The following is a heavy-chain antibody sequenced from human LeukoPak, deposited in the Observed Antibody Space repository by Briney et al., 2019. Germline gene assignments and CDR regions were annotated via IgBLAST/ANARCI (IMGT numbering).Heavy chain of an antibody. Sequence: GGSLRLSCAASGFTFSSYAMSWVRQAPGKGLEWVSAISGGGGSTYYADSVKGRFTISRDNSKNTLYLQMNSLRAEDTAVYYCAKDVFRAVAGSGIADYWGQGTLVTVSS. D-gene: IGHD6-19*01. CDR1: GFTFSSYA. J-gene: IGHJ4*02. CDR2: ISGGGGST. CDR3: AKDVFRAVAGSGIADY. V-gene: IGHV3-23*01.